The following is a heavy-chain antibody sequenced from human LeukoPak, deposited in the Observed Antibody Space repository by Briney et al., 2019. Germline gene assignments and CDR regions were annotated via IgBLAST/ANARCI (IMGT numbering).Heavy chain of an antibody. J-gene: IGHJ4*02. Sequence: GGSLRLSCAASGFTFSSYEMNWVRQAPGKGLEWVSYISSSGSTIYYADSVKGRFTISRDNAKNSLYLQMNSLRAEDTALYYCARIRGYSYDLDYWGQGTLVTVSS. D-gene: IGHD5-18*01. CDR1: GFTFSSYE. CDR3: ARIRGYSYDLDY. CDR2: ISSSGSTI. V-gene: IGHV3-48*03.